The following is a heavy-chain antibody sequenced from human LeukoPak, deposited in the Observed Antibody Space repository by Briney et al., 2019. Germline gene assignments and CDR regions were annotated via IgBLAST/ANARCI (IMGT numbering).Heavy chain of an antibody. CDR2: IYSGGST. CDR1: GFTVSSNY. D-gene: IGHD2-15*01. Sequence: PGGSLRLSCAASGFTVSSNYMSWVRQAPGKGLEWVSVIYSGGSTYYADSVKGRFTISRDNSKNTLYLQMNSLRAEDTAVYYCARGGRLLLYNYYYMDVWGKGTTVTVSS. J-gene: IGHJ6*03. CDR3: ARGGRLLLYNYYYMDV. V-gene: IGHV3-53*01.